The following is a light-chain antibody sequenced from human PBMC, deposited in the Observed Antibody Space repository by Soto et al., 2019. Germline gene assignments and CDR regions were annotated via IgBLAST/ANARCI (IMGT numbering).Light chain of an antibody. CDR1: SSDVGGYSY. CDR2: EVT. Sequence: QSVLTQPPSASGSPGQSITISCTGTSSDVGGYSYVSWYQQHPGKAPKLMIYEVTNRPSGVSNRFSGSRSGNTASLTISGLQAEDEADYYCNSYTSSSTLLFGGGTKLTVL. CDR3: NSYTSSSTLL. V-gene: IGLV2-14*01. J-gene: IGLJ2*01.